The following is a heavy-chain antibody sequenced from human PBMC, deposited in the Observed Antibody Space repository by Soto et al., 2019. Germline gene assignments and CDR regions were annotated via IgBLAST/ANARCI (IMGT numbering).Heavy chain of an antibody. CDR3: ARLYRPSSVNRWFAP. J-gene: IGHJ5*02. CDR2: ISAGSNNI. V-gene: IGHV3-48*02. D-gene: IGHD6-6*01. CDR1: GFTFSTYS. Sequence: EVQLVESGGGLVQPGGSLRLSCAASGFTFSTYSMNWVRQAPGKGLEWIAFISAGSNNIYYADSVRGRFTISRDNAENSLYRKMNSLGDEDTAVYYCARLYRPSSVNRWFAPWGQGTLVTVSS.